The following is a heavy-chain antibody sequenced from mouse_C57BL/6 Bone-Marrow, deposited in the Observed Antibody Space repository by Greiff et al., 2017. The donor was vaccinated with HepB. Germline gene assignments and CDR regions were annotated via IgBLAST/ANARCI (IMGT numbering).Heavy chain of an antibody. J-gene: IGHJ1*03. CDR3: ARDAYYYGSRHWYFDA. V-gene: IGHV7-1*01. Sequence: EVKLMESGGGLVQSGRSLRLSCATSGFTFSDFYMEWVRQAPGKGLEWIAASRNKANDYTTEYSASVKGRFIVSRDTSQSILYLQMNALRAEDTAIYSFARDAYYYGSRHWYFDAWGTGTRSPSPQ. CDR2: SRNKANDYTT. CDR1: GFTFSDFY. D-gene: IGHD1-1*01.